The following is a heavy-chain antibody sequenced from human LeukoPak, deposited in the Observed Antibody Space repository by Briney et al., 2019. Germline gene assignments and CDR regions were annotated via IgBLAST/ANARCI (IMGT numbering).Heavy chain of an antibody. CDR2: ISNSGST. CDR3: ARQGVVAATGFDY. CDR1: GGSMSSGYYY. Sequence: PSQTLSLTCTVSGGSMSSGYYYWSWIRQPAGKGLEWIGRISNSGSTYYNPSLKSRVTISVDTSKTQFSLKLSSVTAADTAVYYCARQGVVAATGFDYWGQGTLVTVSS. D-gene: IGHD7-27*01. J-gene: IGHJ4*02. V-gene: IGHV4-61*02.